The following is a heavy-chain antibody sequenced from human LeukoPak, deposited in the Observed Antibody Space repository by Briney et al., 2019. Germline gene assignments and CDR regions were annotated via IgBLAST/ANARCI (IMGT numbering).Heavy chain of an antibody. J-gene: IGHJ4*02. V-gene: IGHV4-4*02. CDR2: MYLSGTT. CDR1: GDSIDSLDL. CDR3: AGLVGRYSSGLYYYYFDY. D-gene: IGHD3-22*01. Sequence: PSETLSLTCTVSGDSIDSLDLWSWVRQPPGKGLEWIGEMYLSGTTHSNPSVKSRVTISIDKSKNQFFLNLSSVTAADTAVYYCAGLVGRYSSGLYYYYFDYWGQGTLVTVSS.